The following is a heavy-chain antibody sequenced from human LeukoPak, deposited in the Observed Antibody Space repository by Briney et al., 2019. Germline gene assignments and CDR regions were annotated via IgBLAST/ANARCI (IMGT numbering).Heavy chain of an antibody. CDR2: VYHSEAT. J-gene: IGHJ4*02. D-gene: IGHD5-24*01. Sequence: SETLSLTCAVSGDSISSSHWWTWVRQPPGKGLEWIAEVYHSEATSYNPSLKTRVTISVDKSKNQFSLKLSSVTAADTAVYYCAARRDGYSQLDYWDQGTLVTVSS. CDR1: GDSISSSHW. CDR3: AARRDGYSQLDY. V-gene: IGHV4-4*02.